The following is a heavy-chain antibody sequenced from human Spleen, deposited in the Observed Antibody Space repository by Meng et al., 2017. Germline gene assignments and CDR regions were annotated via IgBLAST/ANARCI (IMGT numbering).Heavy chain of an antibody. CDR3: ARGPTTMAHDFDY. J-gene: IGHJ4*02. D-gene: IGHD4-11*01. CDR2: FYYSGTT. Sequence: VQLHESCPGLVRPSETLSLTCTVSGGSVSSGDYYWSWIRPPLGKGLEWIGYFYYSGTTDYNPSLKSRVTMSVDTSKNQFSLKLSSVTAADTAVYYCARGPTTMAHDFDYWGQGTLVTVSS. V-gene: IGHV4-61*08. CDR1: GGSVSSGDYY.